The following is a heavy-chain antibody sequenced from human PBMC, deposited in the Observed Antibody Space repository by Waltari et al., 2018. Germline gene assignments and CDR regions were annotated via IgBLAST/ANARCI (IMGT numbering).Heavy chain of an antibody. V-gene: IGHV1-18*01. CDR2: IAYNGDT. CDR1: GYIFNNYG. J-gene: IGHJ4*02. CDR3: ARIMTSNTDY. D-gene: IGHD2-8*01. Sequence: QVQLVQSGAEMKRPGASVKVSCKTSGYIFNNYGINWVRQAPGQGLEWMGWIAYNGDTKSAQKVQYRLTMTTDTSTSTAYMELGSLESDDTAMYYCARIMTSNTDYWGQGTLVTVSS.